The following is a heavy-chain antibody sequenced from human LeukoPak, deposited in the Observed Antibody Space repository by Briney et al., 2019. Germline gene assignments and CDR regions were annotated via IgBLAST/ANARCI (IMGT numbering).Heavy chain of an antibody. CDR3: ARRHCSGGDCYFFA. J-gene: IGHJ5*02. CDR2: IWYDGNNK. V-gene: IGHV3-33*01. Sequence: PGGSLRLSCAASGFTFSSYGMHWVRQAPGKGLEWVALIWYDGNNKYYADSVKGRFTISRDNSKNTLYLQLNSLRAEDTAVYYCARRHCSGGDCYFFAWGQGTLVTVSS. CDR1: GFTFSSYG. D-gene: IGHD2-15*01.